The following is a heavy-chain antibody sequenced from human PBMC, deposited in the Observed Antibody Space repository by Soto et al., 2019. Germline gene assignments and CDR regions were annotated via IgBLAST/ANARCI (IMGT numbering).Heavy chain of an antibody. V-gene: IGHV3-23*01. CDR1: GFTFSSYA. CDR3: ATDSIEGVFWSGYYKSGVYYYGMDV. CDR2: ISDSGGST. J-gene: IGHJ6*02. D-gene: IGHD3-3*01. Sequence: GGSLRLSCAASGFTFSSYAMSWVRQAPGEGLEWVSTISDSGGSTYYADSVKGRFTISRDNSKNTLFLQVSSLRAEDTAVYYCATDSIEGVFWSGYYKSGVYYYGMDVWGQGTTVTVSS.